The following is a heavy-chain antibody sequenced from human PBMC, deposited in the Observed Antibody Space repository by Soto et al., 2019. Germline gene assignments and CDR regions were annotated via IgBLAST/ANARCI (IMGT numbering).Heavy chain of an antibody. D-gene: IGHD1-26*01. CDR2: IYHSGST. V-gene: IGHV4-4*02. CDR3: ARRGSGSSPFAY. CDR1: GCPISSSNW. J-gene: IGHJ4*02. Sequence: QVQLQESGPGLVKPSGTLSLTCAVSGCPISSSNWWSWVRQPPGMGLEWIGEIYHSGSTNYNPSLKSRVTTSVDKSKNQYSLKLSSVTAADTAVYSCARRGSGSSPFAYWGQGTLVTVSS.